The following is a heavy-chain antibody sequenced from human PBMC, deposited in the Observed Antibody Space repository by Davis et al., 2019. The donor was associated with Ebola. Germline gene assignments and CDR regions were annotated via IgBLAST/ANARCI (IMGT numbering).Heavy chain of an antibody. CDR2: INAGNGNT. D-gene: IGHD3-3*01. CDR1: GYTFTSYA. Sequence: AASVKVSCKASGYTFTSYAMHWVRQAPGQRLEWMGWINAGNGNTKYSQKFQGRVTITRDTSTSTAYMELRSLRSDDTAVYYCARDPPSEWLYYYYGMDVWGQGTTVTVSS. CDR3: ARDPPSEWLYYYYGMDV. V-gene: IGHV1-3*01. J-gene: IGHJ6*02.